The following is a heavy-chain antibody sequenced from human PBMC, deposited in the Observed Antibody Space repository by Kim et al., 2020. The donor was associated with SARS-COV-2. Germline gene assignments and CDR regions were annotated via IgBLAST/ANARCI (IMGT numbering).Heavy chain of an antibody. CDR1: GGTFSSYA. CDR2: IIPIFGTA. J-gene: IGHJ4*02. D-gene: IGHD2-15*01. Sequence: SVKVSCKASGGTFSSYAISWVRQAPGQGLEWMGGIIPIFGTANYAQKFQGRVTITADESTSTAYMELSSLRSEDTAVFYYASRGKSGCSGGSCYSWGYFDYWGQGTLVTVSS. V-gene: IGHV1-69*13. CDR3: ASRGKSGCSGGSCYSWGYFDY.